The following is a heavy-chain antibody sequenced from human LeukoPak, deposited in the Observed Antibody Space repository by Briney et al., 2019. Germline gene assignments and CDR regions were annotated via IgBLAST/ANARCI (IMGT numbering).Heavy chain of an antibody. J-gene: IGHJ5*02. V-gene: IGHV1-69*01. CDR2: IIPIFGTA. CDR3: ARDQDTILSVNWFDP. Sequence: GASVKVSCKASGGTFSSYAISWVRQAPGQGLEWMGGIIPIFGTANYAQKFQGRVTVTADESTSTAYMELSSLRPEDTAVYYCARDQDTILSVNWFDPWGQGTLVTVSS. D-gene: IGHD3-9*01. CDR1: GGTFSSYA.